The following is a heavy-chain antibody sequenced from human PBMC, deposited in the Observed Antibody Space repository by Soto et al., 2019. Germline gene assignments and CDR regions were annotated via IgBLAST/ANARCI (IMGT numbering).Heavy chain of an antibody. V-gene: IGHV1-3*01. CDR3: IKYSGRPSSPAA. Sequence: ASVKVSCKASGYTFTSYAMHWVRQAPGQRLEWMGWINAGNGNTKYSQKFQGRVTITRDTSASTAYMELSSLKTEDTAVYYCIKYSGRPSSPAALGQGTLVTVSS. J-gene: IGHJ5*02. D-gene: IGHD1-26*01. CDR1: GYTFTSYA. CDR2: INAGNGNT.